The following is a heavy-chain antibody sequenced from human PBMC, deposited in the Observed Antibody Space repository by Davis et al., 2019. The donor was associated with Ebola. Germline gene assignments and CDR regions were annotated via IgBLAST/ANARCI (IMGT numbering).Heavy chain of an antibody. D-gene: IGHD3-3*01. CDR1: GYTFTSYY. Sequence: ASVKVSCKASGYTFTSYYMHWVRQAPGQGLEWMGIINPSGGSTSYAQKFQGRVTMTRDTSTSTVYMELSSLRSEDTAVYYCARDQGERITIFGVVMTAKYYMDVWGKGTTVTVSS. J-gene: IGHJ6*03. CDR3: ARDQGERITIFGVVMTAKYYMDV. CDR2: INPSGGST. V-gene: IGHV1-46*01.